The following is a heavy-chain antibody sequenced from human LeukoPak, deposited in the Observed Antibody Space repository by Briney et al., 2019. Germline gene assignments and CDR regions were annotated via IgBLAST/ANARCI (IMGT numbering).Heavy chain of an antibody. V-gene: IGHV3-33*01. CDR1: GFTFSSYG. Sequence: GGSLRLSCAASGFTFSSYGMHWVRPAPGKGLEWVAVIWYDGSNKYYADSVKGRFTISRDNSKNTLYLQMNSLRAEDTAVYYCARTVTYYYGMDVWGQGTTVTVSS. CDR2: IWYDGSNK. J-gene: IGHJ6*02. D-gene: IGHD4-17*01. CDR3: ARTVTYYYGMDV.